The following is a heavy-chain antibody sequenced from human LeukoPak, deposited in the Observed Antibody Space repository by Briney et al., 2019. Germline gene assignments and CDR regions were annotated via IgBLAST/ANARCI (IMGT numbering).Heavy chain of an antibody. CDR1: GGSISSYY. V-gene: IGHV4-59*08. CDR2: IYYSGST. J-gene: IGHJ4*02. CDR3: ARDSGVGARYFDY. D-gene: IGHD1-26*01. Sequence: SETLSLTCTVSGGSISSYYWRWIRQPPGKGLEWIGYIYYSGSTNYNPSLKSRVTISVDMSKNQFSLKLSSVTAADTAVYYCARDSGVGARYFDYWGQGTLVTVSS.